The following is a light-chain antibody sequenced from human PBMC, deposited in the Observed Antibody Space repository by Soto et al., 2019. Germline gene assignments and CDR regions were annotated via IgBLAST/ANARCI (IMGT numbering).Light chain of an antibody. Sequence: EIVMTQSPATLSVSPWETATLSCRASQSVYNNLAWYQQRPGQAPRLLIHGASTRATGVPAKVSGSGSGTEFTLTISSLQSEDFAVYYCQQHDSWPRTFGQGTKVDTK. CDR1: QSVYNN. CDR3: QQHDSWPRT. CDR2: GAS. J-gene: IGKJ1*01. V-gene: IGKV3-15*01.